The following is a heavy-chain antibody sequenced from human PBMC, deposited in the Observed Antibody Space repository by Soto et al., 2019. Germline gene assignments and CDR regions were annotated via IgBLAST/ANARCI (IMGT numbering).Heavy chain of an antibody. CDR3: AKDPYSDDFVVVPAQPGTNWFDP. Sequence: EVQLLESGGGLVQPGGSLRLSCAASGFTFRSYAMSWVRQAPGKGLEWVSGISGSGGSTYYADSVKGRFTVSRDNSKNTLNLQMNSLRAEDTAVYFCAKDPYSDDFVVVPAQPGTNWFDPWGQGTLVTVSS. CDR1: GFTFRSYA. CDR2: ISGSGGST. V-gene: IGHV3-23*01. D-gene: IGHD2-2*01. J-gene: IGHJ5*02.